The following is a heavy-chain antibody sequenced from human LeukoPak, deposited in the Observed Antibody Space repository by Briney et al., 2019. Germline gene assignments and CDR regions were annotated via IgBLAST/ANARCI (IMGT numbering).Heavy chain of an antibody. Sequence: PSQTLSLTCTVSGGSISSGDYYWSWIRQPPGKGLEWIGYIYYSGSTYYNPSLKSRVTISVDTSKNQFSLKLSSVTAADTAVYYCARGTLVGAIYNWFDPWGQGTLVTVSS. CDR1: GGSISSGDYY. J-gene: IGHJ5*02. CDR2: IYYSGST. V-gene: IGHV4-30-4*01. D-gene: IGHD1-26*01. CDR3: ARGTLVGAIYNWFDP.